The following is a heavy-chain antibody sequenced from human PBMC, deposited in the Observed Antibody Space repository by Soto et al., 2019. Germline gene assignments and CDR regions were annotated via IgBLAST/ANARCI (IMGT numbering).Heavy chain of an antibody. J-gene: IGHJ6*02. V-gene: IGHV4-4*07. CDR3: AREYSSSWRSLYYYYGMDV. CDR2: IYTSGST. D-gene: IGHD6-6*01. Sequence: SETLSLTCTVSGGSISSYYWSWIRQPAGKGLEWIGRIYTSGSTNYNPSLKSRVTMSVDTSKNQSSLKPSSVTAADTAVYYCAREYSSSWRSLYYYYGMDVWGQGTTVTVSS. CDR1: GGSISSYY.